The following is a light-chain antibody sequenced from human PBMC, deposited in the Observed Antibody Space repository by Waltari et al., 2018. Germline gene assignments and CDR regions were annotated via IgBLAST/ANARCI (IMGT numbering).Light chain of an antibody. J-gene: IGKJ1*01. Sequence: DIQMTQSPSSLSASVDDRATITCRASQSISNYLNWYQHKPGKAPKLLIYAASSLQSGVPSRFRGSGYGTDFTLTITSLQPEDFATYYCQQSLNTLWTFGPGTKVEIK. CDR1: QSISNY. V-gene: IGKV1-39*01. CDR3: QQSLNTLWT. CDR2: AAS.